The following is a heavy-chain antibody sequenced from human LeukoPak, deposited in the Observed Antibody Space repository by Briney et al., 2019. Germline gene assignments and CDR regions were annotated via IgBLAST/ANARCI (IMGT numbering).Heavy chain of an antibody. D-gene: IGHD2-8*02. CDR3: ARGTVLDY. V-gene: IGHV3-30*03. Sequence: GGSLRLSCAASGFTFSSYGMHWVRQAPGKGLEWVAVISYDGSNIYYADSVKGRFTISRDNSKNTLYLQMNSLRAEDTAVYYCARGTVLDYWGQGTLVTVSS. CDR1: GFTFSSYG. CDR2: ISYDGSNI. J-gene: IGHJ4*02.